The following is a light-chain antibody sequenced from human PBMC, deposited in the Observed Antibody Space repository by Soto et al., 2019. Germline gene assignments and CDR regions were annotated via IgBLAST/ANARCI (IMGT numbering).Light chain of an antibody. Sequence: QLVLTQPPSASGTPGQRVTISCSGSSSNIGINYVHWHQQLSGTAAKHLIYRNNQRPSGVPDRFSASKSGTSASLAISGSRSEDEAEYYCAAWDDSLGGVVFGGGTKVTVL. J-gene: IGLJ2*01. V-gene: IGLV1-47*01. CDR2: RNN. CDR3: AAWDDSLGGVV. CDR1: SSNIGINY.